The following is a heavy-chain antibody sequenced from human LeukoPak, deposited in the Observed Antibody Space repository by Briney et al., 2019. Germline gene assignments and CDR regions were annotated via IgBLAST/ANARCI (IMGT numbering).Heavy chain of an antibody. CDR1: GFTFSSYA. D-gene: IGHD4/OR15-4a*01. CDR3: VKDLGLSLPVPLRWFDP. Sequence: PGGSLRLSCSASGFTFSSYAMHWVRQAPGKGLEYVSAISSNGGSTYYADSVKGRFTISRDNPKNTLYLQMSSLRAEDTAVYYCVKDLGLSLPVPLRWFDPWGQGTLVTVSS. V-gene: IGHV3-64D*09. J-gene: IGHJ5*02. CDR2: ISSNGGST.